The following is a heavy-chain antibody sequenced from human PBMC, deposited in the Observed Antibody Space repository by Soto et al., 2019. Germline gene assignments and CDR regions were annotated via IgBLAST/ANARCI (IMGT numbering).Heavy chain of an antibody. J-gene: IGHJ1*01. D-gene: IGHD6-13*01. CDR1: GMTFRSEG. CDR2: IRGSGVST. CDR3: AVISSNWDPANSHH. Sequence: EVQVVQSGGGVVQPGGSLRLSCVVSGMTFRSEGMTWVRQARGRGLEWVSGIRGSGVSTYYADSVKGRYIASRDNAKNTLVLEMNSLRADDTAVYYCAVISSNWDPANSHHGGQGTLVTVSS. V-gene: IGHV3-23*04.